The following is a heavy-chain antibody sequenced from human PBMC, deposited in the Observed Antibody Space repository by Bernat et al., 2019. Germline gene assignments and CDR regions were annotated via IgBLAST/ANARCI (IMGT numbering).Heavy chain of an antibody. CDR2: IFSNDEK. J-gene: IGHJ6*03. D-gene: IGHD6-19*01. V-gene: IGHV2-26*01. CDR1: GFSLSNARMG. Sequence: QVTLKESGPVLVKPTETLTLTCTVSGFSLSNARMGVSWIRQPPGKALEGLAHIFSNDEKSYSTSLKSRLTISKDTSKSQVVRTMTNMDPVDTATYYCARGYSSGWYLYYYMDVWGKGTTVTVSS. CDR3: ARGYSSGWYLYYYMDV.